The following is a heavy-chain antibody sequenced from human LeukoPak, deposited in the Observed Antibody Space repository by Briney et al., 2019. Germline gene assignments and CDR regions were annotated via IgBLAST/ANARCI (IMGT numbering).Heavy chain of an antibody. CDR1: GFTFSNYR. J-gene: IGHJ4*02. D-gene: IGHD4-17*01. CDR2: IKQDGSDK. CDR3: ARGNPYDYDFDY. V-gene: IGHV3-7*05. Sequence: GGSLRLSCAASGFTFSNYRMSWVRQAPGKGPVCVAIIKQDGSDKSYVDSVRGRFAISRDNAKSALFLQMNSLRADDTAVYYCARGNPYDYDFDYWGQGTLVTVSS.